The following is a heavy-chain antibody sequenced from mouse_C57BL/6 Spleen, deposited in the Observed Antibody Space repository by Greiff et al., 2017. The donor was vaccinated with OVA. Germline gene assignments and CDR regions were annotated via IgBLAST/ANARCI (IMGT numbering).Heavy chain of an antibody. CDR2: IYPGSGST. Sequence: QVQLQQPGAELVKPGASVKMSCKASGYTFTSYWITWVKQRPGQGLEWIGNIYPGSGSTNYNEKFKSKATLTVDTSSSTAYMQLSGLTSEDSAVYYCAKGRDYAMDYWGQGTSVTVSS. J-gene: IGHJ4*01. D-gene: IGHD3-3*01. CDR1: GYTFTSYW. V-gene: IGHV1-55*01. CDR3: AKGRDYAMDY.